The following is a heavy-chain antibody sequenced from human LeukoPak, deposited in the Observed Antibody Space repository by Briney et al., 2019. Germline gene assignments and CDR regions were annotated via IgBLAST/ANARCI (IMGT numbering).Heavy chain of an antibody. D-gene: IGHD3-22*01. CDR3: AKEPSSSWYLRFFEY. CDR1: EFTFSIYG. V-gene: IGHV3-30*18. J-gene: IGHJ4*02. CDR2: ISYDGSNK. Sequence: GGSLRPSCAASEFTFSIYGMHWGRQAPRKGLEWVADISYDGSNKYYADSVKGRFTISRDNSHNTVYLQMNSVRAEDTAVYHCAKEPSSSWYLRFFEYWGQGTLVTVSS.